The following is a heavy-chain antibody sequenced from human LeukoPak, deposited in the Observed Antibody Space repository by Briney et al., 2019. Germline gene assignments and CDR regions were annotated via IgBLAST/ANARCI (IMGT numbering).Heavy chain of an antibody. J-gene: IGHJ4*02. CDR3: ANRVGRQRLGYY. CDR1: GFTFSSYG. Sequence: PGGSLRLSCAASGFTFSSYGMHWVRQAPGKGLEWVAFIRYDGSNKYYADSVKGRFTISRDNSKNTLYLQMNSLRAEDTAVYYCANRVGRQRLGYYWGQGTLVTVSS. CDR2: IRYDGSNK. D-gene: IGHD6-25*01. V-gene: IGHV3-30*02.